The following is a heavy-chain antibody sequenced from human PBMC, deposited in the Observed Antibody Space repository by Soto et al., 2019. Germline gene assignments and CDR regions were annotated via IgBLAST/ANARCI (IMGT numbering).Heavy chain of an antibody. V-gene: IGHV3-64*01. Sequence: EVQLVESGGGLVQPGGSLRLSCAASGFTFSSYAMHWVRQAPGKGLEYVSAISSYGVSTYYANSVKGRFTISRDNYKTTLYLQMGSLRAEDMAVYYCARDPDSSGYYYFDYWGQGTLVTVSS. CDR1: GFTFSSYA. CDR2: ISSYGVST. J-gene: IGHJ4*02. CDR3: ARDPDSSGYYYFDY. D-gene: IGHD3-22*01.